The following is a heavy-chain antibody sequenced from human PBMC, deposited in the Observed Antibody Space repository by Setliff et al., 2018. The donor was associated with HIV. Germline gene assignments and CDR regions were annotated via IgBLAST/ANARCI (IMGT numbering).Heavy chain of an antibody. Sequence: LRLSCAASGFTFSSYSMNWVRQAPGKGLEWVSYISSSSSTIYYADSVKGRFTISRDNAKNSLYLQMNSLRAEDTAVYYCARLPMITFGGVIVTYFDYWGQGTLVTVSS. CDR1: GFTFSSYS. J-gene: IGHJ4*02. D-gene: IGHD3-16*02. CDR3: ARLPMITFGGVIVTYFDY. CDR2: ISSSSSTI. V-gene: IGHV3-48*01.